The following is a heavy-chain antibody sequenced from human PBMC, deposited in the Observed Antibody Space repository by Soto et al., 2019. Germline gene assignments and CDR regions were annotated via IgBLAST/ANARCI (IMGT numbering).Heavy chain of an antibody. D-gene: IGHD2-15*01. J-gene: IGHJ6*02. CDR2: IDPSDSYT. V-gene: IGHV5-10-1*01. CDR1: GYSFTSYW. CDR3: ARTVVVVAATLVRYYYYYGMDV. Sequence: GESLKISCKGSGYSFTSYWISWMRQMPGKGLERMGRIDPSDSYTNYSPSFQGHVTISADKSISTAYLQWSSLKASDTAMYYCARTVVVVAATLVRYYYYYGMDVWGQGTTVTVSS.